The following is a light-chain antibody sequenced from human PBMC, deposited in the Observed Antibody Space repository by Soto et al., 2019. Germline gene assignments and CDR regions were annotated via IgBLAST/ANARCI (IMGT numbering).Light chain of an antibody. Sequence: DIQMTQSPSSLSASVGDRVTITCRASQSISSYLNWYQQKPGKAPKLLIYAASSLQSGVPSRFSGSGSGTDFTLTNSSLQPEDFATYYCQQSYSTPYTFGQGTTLEIK. J-gene: IGKJ2*01. V-gene: IGKV1-39*01. CDR2: AAS. CDR3: QQSYSTPYT. CDR1: QSISSY.